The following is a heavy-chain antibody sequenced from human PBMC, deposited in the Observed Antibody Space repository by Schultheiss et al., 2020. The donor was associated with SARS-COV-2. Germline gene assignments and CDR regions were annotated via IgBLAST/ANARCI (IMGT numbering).Heavy chain of an antibody. J-gene: IGHJ4*02. CDR3: ARVRYSGYAPLFDY. CDR2: ISTSSSYI. Sequence: GGSLRLSCAASGFTFSSYSMNWVRQAPGKGLEWVSSISTSSSYIYYADSVKGRFTFSRDNAKNSLYLQMKSLRAEDTAVYYCARVRYSGYAPLFDYWGQGTLVTVSS. D-gene: IGHD5-12*01. V-gene: IGHV3-21*01. CDR1: GFTFSSYS.